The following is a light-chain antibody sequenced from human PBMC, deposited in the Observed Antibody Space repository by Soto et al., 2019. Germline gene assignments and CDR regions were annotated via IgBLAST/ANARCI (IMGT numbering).Light chain of an antibody. CDR2: GAS. V-gene: IGKV3-20*01. CDR1: QSVSSH. CDR3: QRYGSSGT. J-gene: IGKJ1*01. Sequence: IVLTQSPGTLSLSPGERATVSCRASQSVSSHLAWYQHKPGQAPRLLFYGASNRATGIPDRFSGSGSGTDFTLTISRMEPEDFAVYYCQRYGSSGTFGQGTKVDIK.